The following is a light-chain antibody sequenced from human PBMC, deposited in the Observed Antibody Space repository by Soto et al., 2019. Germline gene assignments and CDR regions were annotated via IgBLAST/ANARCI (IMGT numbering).Light chain of an antibody. CDR2: AAS. J-gene: IGKJ4*01. CDR1: QAISSY. CDR3: QQLKSYPLS. Sequence: DIQLTQSPSFLSASVGDIVTITCRTSQAISSYLAWYQQKPGKHPQLLISAASTLQSGVPSRFSGSGSGTEFTLTISSLQPEDYATYYCQQLKSYPLSFGGGTKVEI. V-gene: IGKV1-9*01.